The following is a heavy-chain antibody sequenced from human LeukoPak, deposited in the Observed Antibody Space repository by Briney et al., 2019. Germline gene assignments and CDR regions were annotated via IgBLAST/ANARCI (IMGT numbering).Heavy chain of an antibody. J-gene: IGHJ6*02. CDR3: ARAAPGSRYGSDLPYYYYGMGV. CDR1: GYTFTSYD. CDR2: MNPNSGNT. Sequence: GASVKVSCNASGYTFTSYDINWVRQATGQALEWMGWMNPNSGNTGYAQKFQRRVTMTRNISISTAYMALSSLRSDDTAVYYWARAAPGSRYGSDLPYYYYGMGVWGQGTTVTVSS. D-gene: IGHD6-19*01. V-gene: IGHV1-8*01.